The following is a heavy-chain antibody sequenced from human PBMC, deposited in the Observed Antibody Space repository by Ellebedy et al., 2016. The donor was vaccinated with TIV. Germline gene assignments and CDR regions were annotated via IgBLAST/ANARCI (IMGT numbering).Heavy chain of an antibody. D-gene: IGHD3-22*01. CDR2: IYYSGST. CDR1: GDSISSYY. CDR3: ARHVGDNSGYYFESYWYFDL. V-gene: IGHV4-59*08. J-gene: IGHJ2*01. Sequence: SETLFLTCTVSGDSISSYYWSWIRQPPGKGLEWIGYIYYSGSTNYNPSLKSRVTISVDTSKNQLSLKLSSVTAIDTAVYYCARHVGDNSGYYFESYWYFDLWGRGTLVTVSS.